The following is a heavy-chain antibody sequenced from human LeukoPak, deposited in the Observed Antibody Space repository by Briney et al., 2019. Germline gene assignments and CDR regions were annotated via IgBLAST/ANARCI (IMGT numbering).Heavy chain of an antibody. CDR3: ATYDQQLAFDN. CDR1: GGSTSSYY. CDR2: MYTSGST. D-gene: IGHD6-13*01. Sequence: SETLSLTCTVSGGSTSSYYWSWIRQPAGKGLEWIGRMYTSGSTNYNPSLKSRVTMSIDTSKKHFSLNLDSVTAADTAVYYCATYDQQLAFDNWGQGSLVTVSS. V-gene: IGHV4-4*07. J-gene: IGHJ4*02.